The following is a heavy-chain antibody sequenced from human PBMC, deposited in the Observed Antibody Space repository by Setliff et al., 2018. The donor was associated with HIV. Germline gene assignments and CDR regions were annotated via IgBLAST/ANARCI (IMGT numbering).Heavy chain of an antibody. V-gene: IGHV4-31*02. D-gene: IGHD3-3*01. J-gene: IGHJ4*01. CDR1: GGSISSGAYY. Sequence: SETLSLTWTVSGGSISSGAYYWNWIRQHHQHPGKGLEWIGYIYHSGSTYYNPTLKSRVTISVDTSKNEFSLKLGSVTAADTAVYFCARGGLNDYTLFYDFWGQGTLVTVSS. CDR3: ARGGLNDYTLFYDF. CDR2: IYHSGST.